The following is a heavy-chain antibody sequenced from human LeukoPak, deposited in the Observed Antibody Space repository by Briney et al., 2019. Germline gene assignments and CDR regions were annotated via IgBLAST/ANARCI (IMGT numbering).Heavy chain of an antibody. CDR1: GYTFTIYG. V-gene: IGHV1-18*01. Sequence: ASVKVSCKASGYTFTIYGISWVRQAPGQGLEWMGWISAYNGNTNYAQKLQGRVTMTTDTSTSTAYMELRSLRSDDTAVYYCARGGYSSSWYTQYYFDYWGQGTLVTVSS. D-gene: IGHD6-13*01. J-gene: IGHJ4*02. CDR3: ARGGYSSSWYTQYYFDY. CDR2: ISAYNGNT.